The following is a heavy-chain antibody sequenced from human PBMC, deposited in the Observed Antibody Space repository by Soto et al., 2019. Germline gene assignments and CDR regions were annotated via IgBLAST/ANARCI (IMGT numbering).Heavy chain of an antibody. D-gene: IGHD4-4*01. CDR1: GFTFSGSA. V-gene: IGHV3-73*01. CDR3: TRLQYSDP. CDR2: LSSKANSYAT. J-gene: IGHJ5*02. Sequence: EVQLVESGGGLAQPGGSLKLSCEASGFTFSGSAMHWVRQASGKGLEWVGRLSSKANSYATAYAASVKGRFTSYRDDSKNTAYLQMNSLKTEDTAVYYCTRLQYSDPWGQLTPVTVSS.